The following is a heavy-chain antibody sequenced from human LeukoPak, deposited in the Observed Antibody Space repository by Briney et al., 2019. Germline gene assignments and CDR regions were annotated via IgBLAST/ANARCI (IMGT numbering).Heavy chain of an antibody. CDR2: INTRGGST. D-gene: IGHD2-15*01. CDR3: ARVVWDCSGGSCYSEATRQGDWYFDL. J-gene: IGHJ2*01. V-gene: IGHV1-46*01. CDR1: GYTFTSYY. Sequence: ASVKVSCKASGYTFTSYYMHWVRQAPGQGLEWMGIINTRGGSTIYAQKFQGRVTMTRDTSTSTVYMELSSLRSEDTAVYYCARVVWDCSGGSCYSEATRQGDWYFDLWGRGTLVTVSS.